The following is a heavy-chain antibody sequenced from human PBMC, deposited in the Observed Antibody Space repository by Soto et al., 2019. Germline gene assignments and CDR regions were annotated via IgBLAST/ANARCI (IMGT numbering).Heavy chain of an antibody. CDR2: ISWNSGSI. D-gene: IGHD1-26*01. Sequence: GGSLRLSCAASGFSFDDFAMHWVWQVPGKGLEWVSGISWNSGSIGYADSVKGRFTISRDNAKNSLYLHMNSQRAEDTALYYCPKDRATSGTYQAVDYWGQGTLVTVSS. V-gene: IGHV3-9*01. CDR3: PKDRATSGTYQAVDY. J-gene: IGHJ4*02. CDR1: GFSFDDFA.